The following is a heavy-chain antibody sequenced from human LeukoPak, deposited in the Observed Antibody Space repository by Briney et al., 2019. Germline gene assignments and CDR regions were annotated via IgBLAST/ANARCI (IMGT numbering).Heavy chain of an antibody. CDR1: GYTFTSYG. V-gene: IGHV1-69*06. CDR3: ARFEEGATTGFDF. CDR2: IIPVFATT. Sequence: GASVKVSCKASGYTFTSYGISWVRLAPGQGLEWMGGIIPVFATTNYALRFQGRVTITADKSTSTAYMELRSLRSEDTAVYYCARFEEGATTGFDFWGPGTLVTVSS. D-gene: IGHD5-24*01. J-gene: IGHJ4*02.